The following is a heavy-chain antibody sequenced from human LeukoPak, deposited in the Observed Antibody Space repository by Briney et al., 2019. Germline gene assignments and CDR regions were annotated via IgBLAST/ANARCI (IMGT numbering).Heavy chain of an antibody. Sequence: SVKVSCKASGGTFSSYAISWVRQAPGQGLEWMGGIIPIFGTANYAQKFQGRVTITTDESTSTAYMALSSLRSEDTAVYYCARVGVRSSWLFDYWGQGTLVTVSS. V-gene: IGHV1-69*05. J-gene: IGHJ4*02. D-gene: IGHD6-13*01. CDR1: GGTFSSYA. CDR3: ARVGVRSSWLFDY. CDR2: IIPIFGTA.